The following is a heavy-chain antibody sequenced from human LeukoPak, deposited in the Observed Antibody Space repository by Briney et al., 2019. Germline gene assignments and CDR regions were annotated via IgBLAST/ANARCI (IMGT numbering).Heavy chain of an antibody. J-gene: IGHJ5*02. Sequence: GGSLRLSCTASEFTFSSYEMNWVRQAPGKGLEWISYISSNGGAIYYADSVKGRFTISRDNAKNPLFLQMNSLRAEDTAVYYCATTRGLWWFDPWGQGTLVTVSS. D-gene: IGHD3/OR15-3a*01. CDR1: EFTFSSYE. CDR3: ATTRGLWWFDP. V-gene: IGHV3-48*03. CDR2: ISSNGGAI.